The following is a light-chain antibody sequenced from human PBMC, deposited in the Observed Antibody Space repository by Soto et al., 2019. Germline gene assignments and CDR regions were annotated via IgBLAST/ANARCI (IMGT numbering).Light chain of an antibody. V-gene: IGKV1-27*01. CDR2: RTS. J-gene: IGKJ1*01. CDR3: QKYNSAPWT. Sequence: DIQMTQSPSSLSASAGDRIIITCRASQDISNDLAWYQQKPGKVPRRLIYRTSSLQSGVPSRFRGSGSGTDFTLTISSLQPEDVGTYYCQKYNSAPWTFGPGTNVDIK. CDR1: QDISND.